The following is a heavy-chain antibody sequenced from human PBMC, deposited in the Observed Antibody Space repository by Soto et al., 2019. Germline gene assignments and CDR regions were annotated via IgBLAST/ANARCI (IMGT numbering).Heavy chain of an antibody. Sequence: LRLSCAASRFTFSNYGMHWVRQAPGKGLEWVAVIWYDGSYKYYADSVKGRFTISRDNSRTTLYLQMNSLRAEDTAVYYCAKDEGRYTYGLRDCWGQGTLVTVSS. CDR2: IWYDGSYK. CDR3: AKDEGRYTYGLRDC. J-gene: IGHJ4*02. V-gene: IGHV3-33*06. CDR1: RFTFSNYG. D-gene: IGHD5-18*01.